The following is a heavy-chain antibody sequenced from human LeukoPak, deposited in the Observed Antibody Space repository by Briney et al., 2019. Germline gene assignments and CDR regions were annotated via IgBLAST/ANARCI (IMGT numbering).Heavy chain of an antibody. Sequence: SQTLSLTCAISGDSVSSNSAAWNWLRQSPSRGLEWLGRTYYRSKWYNDYAVSVKSRITINPDTSKNQFSLQLNSVTPEDTAVYYCARGGRVTVFAFDIWGQGTMVTVSS. CDR2: TYYRSKWYN. CDR1: GDSVSSNSAA. CDR3: ARGGRVTVFAFDI. V-gene: IGHV6-1*01. D-gene: IGHD2-21*02. J-gene: IGHJ3*02.